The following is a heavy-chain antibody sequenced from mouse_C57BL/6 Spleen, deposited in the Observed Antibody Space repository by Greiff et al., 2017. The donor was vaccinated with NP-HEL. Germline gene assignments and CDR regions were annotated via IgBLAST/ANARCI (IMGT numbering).Heavy chain of an antibody. CDR1: GYSITSGYY. Sequence: VQLQQSGPGLVKPSQSLSLTCSVTGYSITSGYYWNWIRQFPGNKLEWMGYISYDGSNNYNPSLKNRISITRDTSKNQFFLKLNSVTTEDTATYYCAREITTVVQYYFDYWGQGTTLTVSS. CDR2: ISYDGSN. V-gene: IGHV3-6*01. CDR3: AREITTVVQYYFDY. J-gene: IGHJ2*01. D-gene: IGHD1-1*01.